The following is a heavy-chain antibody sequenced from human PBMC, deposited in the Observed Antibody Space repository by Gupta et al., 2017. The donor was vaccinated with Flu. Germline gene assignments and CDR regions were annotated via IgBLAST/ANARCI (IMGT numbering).Heavy chain of an antibody. V-gene: IGHV3-21*01. CDR3: ARWGDIVVVPAAISRSDYMDV. J-gene: IGHJ6*03. Sequence: EWVSSISSSSSYIYYADSVKGRFTISRDNAKNSLYLQMNSLRAEDTAVYYCARWGDIVVVPAAISRSDYMDVWGKGTTVTVSS. CDR2: ISSSSSYI. D-gene: IGHD2-2*01.